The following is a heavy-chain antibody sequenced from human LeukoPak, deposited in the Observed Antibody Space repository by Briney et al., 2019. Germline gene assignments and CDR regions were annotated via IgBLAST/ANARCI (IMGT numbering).Heavy chain of an antibody. V-gene: IGHV4-59*01. CDR2: IYYSGST. CDR1: GGSISSYY. Sequence: SETLSLTRTVCGGSISSYYWSWIRQPPGKGLEWIGYIYYSGSTNYNPSLKSRVTISVDTSKNQFSLKLSSVTAADTAVYYCARERGAYWGQGTLVTVSS. D-gene: IGHD1-26*01. CDR3: ARERGAY. J-gene: IGHJ4*02.